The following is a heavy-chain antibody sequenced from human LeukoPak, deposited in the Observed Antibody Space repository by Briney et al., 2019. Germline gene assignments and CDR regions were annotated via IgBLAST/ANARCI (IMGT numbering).Heavy chain of an antibody. Sequence: SETLSLTCAVYGVSFSGYYWSWIRQPPGKGLEWIGEINHSGSTNYNPSLKSRVTISVDTSKNQFSLKLSSVTAADTAVYYCARGRVVGDSSSWYDYWGQGTLVTVSS. J-gene: IGHJ4*02. CDR2: INHSGST. CDR1: GVSFSGYY. CDR3: ARGRVVGDSSSWYDY. V-gene: IGHV4-34*01. D-gene: IGHD6-13*01.